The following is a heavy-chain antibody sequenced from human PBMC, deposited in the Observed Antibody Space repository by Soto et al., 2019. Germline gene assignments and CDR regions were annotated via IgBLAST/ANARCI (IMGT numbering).Heavy chain of an antibody. Sequence: QVQLVQSGAEVKKPGASVKVSCKASGYTFTGYYMHWVRQAPGQGLEWMGWINPNSGGTNYAQKFQCRVTMTRETAISTAYRGLSRLRSDDTAVYYCARGGEGLRFLEWLLYLDYWGQGTLVTVSS. CDR3: ARGGEGLRFLEWLLYLDY. D-gene: IGHD3-3*01. V-gene: IGHV1-2*02. CDR1: GYTFTGYY. CDR2: INPNSGGT. J-gene: IGHJ4*02.